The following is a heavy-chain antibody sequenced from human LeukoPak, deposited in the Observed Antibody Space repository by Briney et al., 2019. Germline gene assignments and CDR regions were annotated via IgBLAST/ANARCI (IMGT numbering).Heavy chain of an antibody. D-gene: IGHD1-1*01. J-gene: IGHJ4*02. Sequence: TGGSLRLSCAASGFTFSNYAMTWVRQAPGKGLECVSVISGSGSNTDYADSVKGRFTISRDNSKNTLSLQMNSLRAEDTALYYCAEVVGTGTTPTDYWGQGTLVTVSS. CDR3: AEVVGTGTTPTDY. CDR1: GFTFSNYA. CDR2: ISGSGSNT. V-gene: IGHV3-23*01.